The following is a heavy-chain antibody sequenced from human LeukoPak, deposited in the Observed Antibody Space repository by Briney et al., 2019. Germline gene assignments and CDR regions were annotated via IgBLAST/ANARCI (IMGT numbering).Heavy chain of an antibody. J-gene: IGHJ6*04. D-gene: IGHD2-15*01. V-gene: IGHV3-30*04. CDR3: AREVGDFVVVVAAKAYGMDV. Sequence: GRSLRLSCAASGFTFSSYAMHWVRQAPGKGLEWVAVISYDGSNKYYADSVKGRFTISRDNSKNTLYLQMNSLRAEDTAVYYCAREVGDFVVVVAAKAYGMDVWGKGTTVTVSS. CDR2: ISYDGSNK. CDR1: GFTFSSYA.